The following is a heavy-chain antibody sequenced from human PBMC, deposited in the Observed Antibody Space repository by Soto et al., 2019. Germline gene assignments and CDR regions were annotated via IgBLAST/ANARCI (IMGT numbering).Heavy chain of an antibody. Sequence: QVQLVQSGAEVKKPGASVKVSCKASGYTFTSYGISWVRQAPGQGLEWMGWISAYNGNTNYAQKLQGRVTMTTDTSTSTAYMELRSLRSDDKAVYYCARDRTAYYDSSGYYTLHWFDPWGQGTLVTVSS. CDR1: GYTFTSYG. CDR2: ISAYNGNT. CDR3: ARDRTAYYDSSGYYTLHWFDP. V-gene: IGHV1-18*01. D-gene: IGHD3-22*01. J-gene: IGHJ5*02.